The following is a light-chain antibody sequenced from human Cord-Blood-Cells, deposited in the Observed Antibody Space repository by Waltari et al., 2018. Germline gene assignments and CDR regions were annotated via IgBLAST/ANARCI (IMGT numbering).Light chain of an antibody. Sequence: QSALTQPASVSGSPGQSITISCTGTSSDVGGYNYVSWYQQHPGKAPKLMIYDVSNRPSGVSNRFSGSKSGNTASLTISGLQAEDEADYYCSSYTSSTLFGT. CDR2: DVS. CDR3: SSYTSSTL. V-gene: IGLV2-14*01. J-gene: IGLJ1*01. CDR1: SSDVGGYNY.